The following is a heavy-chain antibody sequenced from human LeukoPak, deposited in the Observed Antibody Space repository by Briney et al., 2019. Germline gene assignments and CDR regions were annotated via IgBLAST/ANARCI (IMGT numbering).Heavy chain of an antibody. CDR1: GFTFSSSE. CDR2: ISPGGTAT. CDR3: AKAWAYGGNSGGDY. V-gene: IGHV3-48*03. J-gene: IGHJ4*02. Sequence: GGSLRLSCAASGFTFSSSEMNWVRQAPGKGLEWVSYISPGGTATYYADSVKGRFTISREDAKTSLYLQMNSLRAAATAVYYCAKAWAYGGNSGGDYWGQGTLVTVSS. D-gene: IGHD4-23*01.